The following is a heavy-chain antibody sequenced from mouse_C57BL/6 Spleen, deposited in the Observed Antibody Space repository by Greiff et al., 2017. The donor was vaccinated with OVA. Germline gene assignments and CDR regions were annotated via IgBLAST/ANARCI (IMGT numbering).Heavy chain of an antibody. V-gene: IGHV5-4*01. CDR3: ARDNYGYESFAD. CDR2: ISAGGSYT. J-gene: IGHJ3*01. D-gene: IGHD2-2*01. CDR1: GFTFSRYA. Sequence: EVMLVESGGGLVKPGGSLKLSCAASGFTFSRYAMSWVRQTPEQRLAWVATISAGGSYTYYPDNVKGRFTLSRYNAKNNLYLQMSHLKSEDTAMYDCARDNYGYESFADWGQGTLVTVSA.